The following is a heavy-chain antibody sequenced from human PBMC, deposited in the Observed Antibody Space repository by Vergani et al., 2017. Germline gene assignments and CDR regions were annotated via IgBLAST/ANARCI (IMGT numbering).Heavy chain of an antibody. Sequence: QVQLVESGGGVVQPGRSLRLSCAASGFTFSSYGMHWVRQAPGKGLEWVAIIWYDGSNEHYADSVKGRFTISRDTSKNTLYLQMNSLRGEDTAVDSCARDRGGSYADVWGEGTLVTVSS. J-gene: IGHJ4*02. CDR2: IWYDGSNE. D-gene: IGHD1-26*01. CDR1: GFTFSSYG. CDR3: ARDRGGSYADV. V-gene: IGHV3-33*01.